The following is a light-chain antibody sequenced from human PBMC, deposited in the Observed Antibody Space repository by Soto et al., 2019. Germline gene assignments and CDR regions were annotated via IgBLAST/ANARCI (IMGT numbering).Light chain of an antibody. V-gene: IGKV1-39*01. J-gene: IGKJ1*01. CDR3: QQSYTAPWT. CDR1: QDISTY. CDR2: AVS. Sequence: DIQMTQSPSSLSASAGDTVTITCRASQDISTYLSWYHQRPGTAPRLLMYAVSILQRGVPSRFSGRGSGRDFTRTNFTLTISSLQPEDFGTYYCQQSYTAPWTFGHGTNVEIK.